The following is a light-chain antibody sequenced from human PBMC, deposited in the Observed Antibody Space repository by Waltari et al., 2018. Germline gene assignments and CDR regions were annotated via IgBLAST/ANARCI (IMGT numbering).Light chain of an antibody. J-gene: IGLJ1*01. CDR3: QVWDGSSDHYV. CDR2: EDS. CDR1: NIGSES. V-gene: IGLV3-21*02. Sequence: SYVLTQPPSVSVAPGQTARITCGGHNIGSESVHWYQQKPGQAPVLVVYEDSDRPSGLPERFSGSNSGNTATLTIGRVEAGDEADYYCQVWDGSSDHYVFGTGTTVTVL.